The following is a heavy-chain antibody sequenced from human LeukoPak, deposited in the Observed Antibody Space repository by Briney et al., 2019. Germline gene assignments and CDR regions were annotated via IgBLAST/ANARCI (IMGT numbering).Heavy chain of an antibody. D-gene: IGHD6-13*01. Sequence: SETLSLTCAVYGGSFSGYYWSWIRQPPGKGLEWIGEINHSGSTNYNPSLKSRVTISVDTSKNQFSLKLSSVTAADTAVYYCALIIAAAGTSPGYWGQGTLVTVSS. V-gene: IGHV4-34*01. CDR3: ALIIAAAGTSPGY. CDR2: INHSGST. CDR1: GGSFSGYY. J-gene: IGHJ4*02.